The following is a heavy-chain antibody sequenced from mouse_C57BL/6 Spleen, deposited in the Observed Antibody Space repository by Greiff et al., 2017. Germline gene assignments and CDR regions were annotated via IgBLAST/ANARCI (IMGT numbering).Heavy chain of an antibody. CDR1: GYTFTDYY. J-gene: IGHJ4*01. CDR2: INPNNGGT. CDR3: SRSTTVVAPTFPMDD. D-gene: IGHD1-1*01. V-gene: IGHV1-26*01. Sequence: EVQLQQSGPELVKPGASVKISCKASGYTFTDYYMNWVKQSHGKSLEWIGDINPNNGGTSYNEKFKGKATLTVDKSSSTAYMELRSLTSEDSAVYDCSRSTTVVAPTFPMDDWGQGTSVTVSS.